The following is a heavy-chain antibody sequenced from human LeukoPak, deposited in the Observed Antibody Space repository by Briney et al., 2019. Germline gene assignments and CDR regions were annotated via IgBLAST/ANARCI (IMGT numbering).Heavy chain of an antibody. CDR3: ARLYYSDSAFDY. J-gene: IGHJ4*01. D-gene: IGHD3-10*01. Sequence: SETLSLTCTVSDGAIISSSFYWVWIRQPPGRGLEWIGSIYSSGSTYYNPSVNSRATISVDTSKKELSLELSSVTAADTSMYYCARLYYSDSAFDYWGQGTLVTVSS. CDR1: DGAIISSSFY. V-gene: IGHV4-39*01. CDR2: IYSSGST.